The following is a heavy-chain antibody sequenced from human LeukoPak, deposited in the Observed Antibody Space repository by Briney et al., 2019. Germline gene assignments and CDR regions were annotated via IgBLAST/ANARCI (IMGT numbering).Heavy chain of an antibody. Sequence: PSETLSLTCAVYGASFSGYYWSWIRQPPGKGRELLGEINHSGITNYNPSLESPVTLSVDTSKNQFSLKLSSVTAADTAVYYCAAKKRTRYYYYGMDVWGQGATVTVSS. D-gene: IGHD2-8*01. J-gene: IGHJ6*01. CDR1: GASFSGYY. CDR2: INHSGIT. CDR3: AAKKRTRYYYYGMDV. V-gene: IGHV4-34*01.